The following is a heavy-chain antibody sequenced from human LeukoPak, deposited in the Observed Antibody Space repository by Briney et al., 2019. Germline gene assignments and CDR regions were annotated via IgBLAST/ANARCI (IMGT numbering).Heavy chain of an antibody. J-gene: IGHJ4*02. CDR1: GFTFSSYA. V-gene: IGHV3-23*01. CDR2: ISGSGTT. CDR3: AKDPYSDSSGYRYFFDY. D-gene: IGHD3-22*01. Sequence: GGSLRLSCAASGFTFSSYAMSWVRQAPGKGLEWVSAISGSGTTYYADSVKGRFTISRDNSKNTLYLQMSSLRAEDTAVYFCAKDPYSDSSGYRYFFDYWGQGTLVTVSS.